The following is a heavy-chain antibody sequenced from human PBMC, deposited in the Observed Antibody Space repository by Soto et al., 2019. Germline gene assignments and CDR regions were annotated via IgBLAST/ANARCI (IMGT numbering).Heavy chain of an antibody. CDR3: ARYEVYYYDSRGYYDFDY. CDR2: ISAYNGNT. V-gene: IGHV1-18*01. CDR1: GYTFTSYG. Sequence: ASVKVSCKSSGYTFTSYGISWVRQAPGQGLEWMGWISAYNGNTNYAQKLQGRVTMTTDTSTSTAYMELRSLRSDDTAVYYCARYEVYYYDSRGYYDFDYWGQGTLVTVSS. J-gene: IGHJ4*02. D-gene: IGHD3-22*01.